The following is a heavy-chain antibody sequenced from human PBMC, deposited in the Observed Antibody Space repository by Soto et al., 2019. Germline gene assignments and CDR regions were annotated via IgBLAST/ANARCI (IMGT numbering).Heavy chain of an antibody. J-gene: IGHJ3*02. CDR1: GGSISSYY. CDR2: IYYSGST. D-gene: IGHD4-17*01. Sequence: SETLSLTCTVSGGSISSYYWSWIRQPPGKGLEWIGYIYYSGSTNYNPSLKSRVTISVDTSKNQFSLKLSSVTAAGTAVYYCARFDYGDYPDAFDIWGQGTMVTVSS. CDR3: ARFDYGDYPDAFDI. V-gene: IGHV4-59*01.